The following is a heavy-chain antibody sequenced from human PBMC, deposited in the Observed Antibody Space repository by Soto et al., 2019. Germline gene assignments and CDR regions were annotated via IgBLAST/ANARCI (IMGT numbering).Heavy chain of an antibody. J-gene: IGHJ6*02. V-gene: IGHV3-30*18. Sequence: VGSLRLSCAASGFTFSSYGMHWVRQAPGKGLEWVAVISYDGSNKYYADSVKGRFTISRDNSKNTLYLQMNSLRAEDTAVYYYAKALSEWSKGPYYYGMDVWGQGTTVTVSS. CDR2: ISYDGSNK. D-gene: IGHD3-3*01. CDR1: GFTFSSYG. CDR3: AKALSEWSKGPYYYGMDV.